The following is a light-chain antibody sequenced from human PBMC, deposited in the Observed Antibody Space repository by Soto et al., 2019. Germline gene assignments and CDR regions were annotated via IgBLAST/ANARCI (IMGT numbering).Light chain of an antibody. CDR1: SSDVGGYNY. CDR3: SSYTSSIANV. V-gene: IGLV2-14*01. Sequence: QSVLTQPASVSGSPGQSITISCTGTSSDVGGYNYVSWYQQHPGKAPKLMIYEVSNRPSGVSNRFSGSKSGNTASLTISGLQAEDEADDYGSSYTSSIANVFVTGSKVTGL. J-gene: IGLJ1*01. CDR2: EVS.